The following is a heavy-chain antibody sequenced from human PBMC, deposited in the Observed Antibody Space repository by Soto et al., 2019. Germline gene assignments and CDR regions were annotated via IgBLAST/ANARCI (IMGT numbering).Heavy chain of an antibody. V-gene: IGHV4-34*01. Sequence: QVQLQQSGAGLLKPSETLSLTCDVYGGSFSGYIWTWIRQTPGKGLQWIGQINHSGSANYNPSLKSRVTLSVHTSNSQFSLELKYVTAADTAVYYCARGLISGSHYSGGWYYFDSWGQGTQVTVSS. D-gene: IGHD1-26*01. J-gene: IGHJ4*02. CDR3: ARGLISGSHYSGGWYYFDS. CDR1: GGSFSGYI. CDR2: INHSGSA.